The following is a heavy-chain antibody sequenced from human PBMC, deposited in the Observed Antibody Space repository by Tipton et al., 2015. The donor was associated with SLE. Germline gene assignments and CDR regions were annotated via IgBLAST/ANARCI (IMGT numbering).Heavy chain of an antibody. CDR3: ARDQTHTAFDD. CDR1: GGSISTTDHY. CDR2: VFYSGNT. Sequence: TLSLTCSVSGGSISTTDHYWGWIRQPPGKGLEWIGIVFYSGNTYYNESLKSRVTISVDTSKNQFSLKLSSVTAADAAVDYCARDQTHTAFDDWSQGSLVTVSS. D-gene: IGHD5-18*01. V-gene: IGHV4-39*02. J-gene: IGHJ4*02.